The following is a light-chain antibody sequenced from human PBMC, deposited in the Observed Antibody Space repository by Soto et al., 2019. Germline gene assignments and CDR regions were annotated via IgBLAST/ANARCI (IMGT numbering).Light chain of an antibody. CDR1: HTVSSSH. CDR2: GAT. CDR3: QQYGSSPT. Sequence: EIVLTQSPGTLSLSPGPPPALPCRASHTVSSSHLAWYQQKPGQAPRLLIYGATSRATGIPDRFSGSGSGTDFTLAISRLEPEDFAVYYCQQYGSSPTFGGGTKVEIK. J-gene: IGKJ4*01. V-gene: IGKV3-20*01.